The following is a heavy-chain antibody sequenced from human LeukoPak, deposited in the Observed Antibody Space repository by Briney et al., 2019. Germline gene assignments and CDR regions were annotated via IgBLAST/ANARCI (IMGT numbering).Heavy chain of an antibody. CDR3: ARPGVAGGAFDI. CDR2: LEPDGSES. V-gene: IGHV3-7*01. J-gene: IGHJ3*02. CDR1: GFTFSETW. D-gene: IGHD1-26*01. Sequence: PGGSLRLSCAASGFTFSETWMNWVRPVPGKGLERVCNLEPDGSESYYLDSVEGRFTISRDNVKNSLYLQMNSLRAEDTAIYYCARPGVAGGAFDIWGQGTVVTVSP.